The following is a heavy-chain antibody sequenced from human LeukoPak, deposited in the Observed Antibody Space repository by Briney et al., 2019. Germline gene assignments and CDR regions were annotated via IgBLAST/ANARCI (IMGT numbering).Heavy chain of an antibody. J-gene: IGHJ4*02. D-gene: IGHD6-13*01. Sequence: ASVKVSCKASGYTFTGYYMHWVRQAPGQGLEWMGWINPNSGGTNYAQKFQGRVTMTRDTSISTAYMELSRLRPDDTAVYYCARQDSSSWYCADYWGQGTLVTVSS. CDR2: INPNSGGT. V-gene: IGHV1-2*02. CDR1: GYTFTGYY. CDR3: ARQDSSSWYCADY.